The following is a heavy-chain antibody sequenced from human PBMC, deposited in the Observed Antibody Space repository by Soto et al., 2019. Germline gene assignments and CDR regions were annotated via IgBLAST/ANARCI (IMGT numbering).Heavy chain of an antibody. D-gene: IGHD2-2*02. Sequence: PGESLKISCKGSGYSFTSYWIGWVRQMPGKGLEWMGIIYPGDSDTRYSPSFQGQVTISADKSISTAYLQWSSLKASDTAMYYCARLSGCSSTSCCTHMDVWGQGTTVTVSS. CDR3: ARLSGCSSTSCCTHMDV. CDR2: IYPGDSDT. V-gene: IGHV5-51*01. CDR1: GYSFTSYW. J-gene: IGHJ6*02.